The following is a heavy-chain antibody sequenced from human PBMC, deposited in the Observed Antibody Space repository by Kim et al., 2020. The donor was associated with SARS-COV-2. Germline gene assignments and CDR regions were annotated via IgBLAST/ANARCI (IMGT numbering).Heavy chain of an antibody. CDR1: GFTFSSYA. CDR2: LSGSGGST. V-gene: IGHV3-23*01. Sequence: GGSLRLSCAASGFTFSSYAMSWVRQAPGKGLEWVSALSGSGGSTYYADSVKGRFTISRDNSKNTLYLQMNSLRAEDTAVYYGAKAPSYYYGSGSYLDYWGQGTLVTVSS. D-gene: IGHD3-10*01. J-gene: IGHJ4*02. CDR3: AKAPSYYYGSGSYLDY.